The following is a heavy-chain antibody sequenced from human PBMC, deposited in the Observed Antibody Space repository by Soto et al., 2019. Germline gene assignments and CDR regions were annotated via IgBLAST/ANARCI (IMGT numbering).Heavy chain of an antibody. CDR2: MNPNSGNT. CDR3: ARGLGGYYYYGMDV. V-gene: IGHV1-8*01. Sequence: QVQLVQSGAEVKKPGASVKVSCKASGYTFTSYDINWVRQATGQGLEWMGWMNPNSGNTGYAQKFQGRVTMTRNTSISTANRELSSLRSEDTAGYYWARGLGGYYYYGMDVWGQGTTVTVSS. J-gene: IGHJ6*02. CDR1: GYTFTSYD.